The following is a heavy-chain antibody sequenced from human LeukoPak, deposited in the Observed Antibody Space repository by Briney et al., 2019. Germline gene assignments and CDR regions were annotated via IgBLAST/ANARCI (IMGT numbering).Heavy chain of an antibody. Sequence: SETLSLTCTVSGGSISSSSYYWGWIRQPPGKGLEWIGSIYYSGSTYYNPSLKSRVTISVDTSKNQFSLKLSSVTAADTAVYYCARDLAGSPHFWGRGTLVTVSS. D-gene: IGHD1-26*01. CDR3: ARDLAGSPHF. V-gene: IGHV4-39*07. CDR2: IYYSGST. J-gene: IGHJ4*02. CDR1: GGSISSSSYY.